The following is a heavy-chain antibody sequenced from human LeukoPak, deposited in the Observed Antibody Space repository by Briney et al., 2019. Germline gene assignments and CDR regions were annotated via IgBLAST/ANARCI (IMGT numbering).Heavy chain of an antibody. V-gene: IGHV4-61*01. D-gene: IGHD6-19*01. CDR3: ARGRLARSPYFDY. CDR2: IYFSGST. CDR1: GYSISTGYY. Sequence: SETLSLTCTVSGYSISTGYYWSWIRQPPGKGLEWLGYIYFSGSTNYNPSLKSRVTISVDTSKNQFSLNLTSVTAADTAVYYCARGRLARSPYFDYWGQGTLVTVSS. J-gene: IGHJ4*02.